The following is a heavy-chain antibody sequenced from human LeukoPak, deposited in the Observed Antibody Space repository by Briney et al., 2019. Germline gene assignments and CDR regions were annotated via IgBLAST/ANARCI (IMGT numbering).Heavy chain of an antibody. Sequence: GSLSLTCAVSRGSLSRYYWSCIREPPGKGLESIVYIYYTGSTNYDPSLKGRVTISVDTSKSQVSLMLTPVNAADTAVYYCARGGWSLDYWGQGILVTVSS. D-gene: IGHD6-19*01. CDR1: RGSLSRYY. CDR3: ARGGWSLDY. J-gene: IGHJ4*02. CDR2: IYYTGST. V-gene: IGHV4-59*01.